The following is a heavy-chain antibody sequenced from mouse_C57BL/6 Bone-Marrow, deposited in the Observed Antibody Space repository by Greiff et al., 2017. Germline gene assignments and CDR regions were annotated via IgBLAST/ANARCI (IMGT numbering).Heavy chain of an antibody. J-gene: IGHJ4*01. CDR1: GYTFTSYW. V-gene: IGHV1-69*01. Sequence: QVQLQQPGAELVMPGASVKLSCKASGYTFTSYWMHWVKQRPGQGLEWIGEIDPSDSYTNYNQKFKGKSTLTVDKSSSTAYMQLSSLTSEDSAVYYCAREGGNPSYYYAMDYWGQGTSVTVTA. CDR3: AREGGNPSYYYAMDY. D-gene: IGHD2-1*01. CDR2: IDPSDSYT.